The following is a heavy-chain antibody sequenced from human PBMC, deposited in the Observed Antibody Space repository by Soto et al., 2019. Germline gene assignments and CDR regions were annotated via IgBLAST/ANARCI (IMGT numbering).Heavy chain of an antibody. CDR1: GYTFTGYY. V-gene: IGHV1-2*02. Sequence: QVQLVQSGAEVKKPGASVKVSCKASGYTFTGYYMHWVRQAPGQGLEWMGWINPNSGGTNYAQKFQGRVTMTRDTSISTAYMELSRLRSDDTAVYYCARGRYDFWSGYYSIYYGMDVWGQGTTVTVSS. J-gene: IGHJ6*02. CDR3: ARGRYDFWSGYYSIYYGMDV. D-gene: IGHD3-3*01. CDR2: INPNSGGT.